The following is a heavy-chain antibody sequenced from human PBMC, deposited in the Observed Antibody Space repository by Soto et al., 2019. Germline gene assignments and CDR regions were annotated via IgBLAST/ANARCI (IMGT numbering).Heavy chain of an antibody. CDR1: GFTFRSYA. V-gene: IGHV3-23*01. CDR2: ISGSGINT. J-gene: IGHJ2*01. Sequence: DVQLLESGGGLVQPGGSLRLSCAASGFTFRSYAMSWVRQAPGKGLEWVSGISGSGINTHYAHSVKGRFTVSRANSKHTLYLQMNSLRAEDTAVYNCAKEPVGPDWYFGLWGRGTLVTVSS. CDR3: AKEPVGPDWYFGL.